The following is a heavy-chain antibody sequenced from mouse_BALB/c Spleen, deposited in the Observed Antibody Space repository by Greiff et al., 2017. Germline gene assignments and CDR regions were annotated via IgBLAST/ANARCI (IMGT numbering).Heavy chain of an antibody. CDR3: ARQDYGYVDY. D-gene: IGHD1-1*01. Sequence: EVKLVESGGGLVQPGGSLKLSCAASGFTFSSYTMSWVRQTPEKRLEWVAYISNGGGSTYYPDTVKGRFTISRDNAKNTLYLQMSSLKSEDTAMYYCARQDYGYVDYWGQGTTLTVSS. CDR2: ISNGGGST. V-gene: IGHV5-12-2*01. J-gene: IGHJ2*01. CDR1: GFTFSSYT.